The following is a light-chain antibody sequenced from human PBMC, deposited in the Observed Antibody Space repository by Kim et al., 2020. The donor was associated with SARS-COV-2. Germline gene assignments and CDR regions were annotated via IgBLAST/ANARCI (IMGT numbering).Light chain of an antibody. V-gene: IGKV1-39*01. CDR1: QSISSY. CDR2: AAS. CDR3: QQSYSTPGP. Sequence: DIQMTQSPSSLSASVGDRVTITCRASQSISSYLNWYQQKPGKAPKLLIYAASSLQSGVPSRFSGSGSGTDFTLTISSLQPEDFATYYCQQSYSTPGPFGQGTKLEI. J-gene: IGKJ1*01.